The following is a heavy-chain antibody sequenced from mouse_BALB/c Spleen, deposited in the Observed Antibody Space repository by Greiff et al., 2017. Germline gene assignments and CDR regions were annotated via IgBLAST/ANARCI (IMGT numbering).Heavy chain of an antibody. CDR2: IYPGGGYT. CDR3: ASGGGYYGYDGYCDY. J-gene: IGHJ2*01. CDR1: GYTFTNYW. Sequence: VHLVESGAELVRPGTSVKISCKASGYTFTNYWLGWVKQRPGHGLEWIGDIYPGGGYTNYNEKFKGKATLTADTSSSTAYMQLSSLTSEDSAVYFCASGGGYYGYDGYCDYWGQGTTLTVSS. V-gene: IGHV1-63*02. D-gene: IGHD2-2*01.